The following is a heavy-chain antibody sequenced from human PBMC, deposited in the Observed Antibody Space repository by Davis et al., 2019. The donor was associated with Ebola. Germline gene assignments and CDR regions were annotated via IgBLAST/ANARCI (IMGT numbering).Heavy chain of an antibody. Sequence: PGGSLRLSCAATGFTFSSYWMSWVRQAPGKGLEWVANIKQDGSEKYYVDSVKGRFTISRDNAKNSLYLQMNSLRAEDTAVYYCARPELGRGSSWYFTYYFDYWGQGTLVTVSS. CDR1: GFTFSSYW. CDR2: IKQDGSEK. D-gene: IGHD6-13*01. J-gene: IGHJ4*02. CDR3: ARPELGRGSSWYFTYYFDY. V-gene: IGHV3-7*01.